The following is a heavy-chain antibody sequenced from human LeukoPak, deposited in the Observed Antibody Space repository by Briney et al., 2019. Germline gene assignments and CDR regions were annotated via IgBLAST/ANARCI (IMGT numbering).Heavy chain of an antibody. CDR1: GYTFSGYY. CDR2: INPNSGGT. V-gene: IGHV1-2*02. D-gene: IGHD3-10*01. Sequence: ASVKVSCKASGYTFSGYYMNWVRQAPGQGLEWMGWINPNSGGTKYAQKFQGRVTMTRDTSISTAYMELSRLRSDDTAVYYCARSRTGSGFLFDYWGQGTLVTVSS. J-gene: IGHJ4*02. CDR3: ARSRTGSGFLFDY.